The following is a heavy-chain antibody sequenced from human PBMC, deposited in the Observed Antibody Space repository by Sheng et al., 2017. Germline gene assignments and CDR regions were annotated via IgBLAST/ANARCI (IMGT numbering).Heavy chain of an antibody. CDR2: ISGGRGIT. V-gene: IGHV3-23*04. CDR3: AKSMTTTSIAAHGMDV. J-gene: IGHJ6*02. CDR1: GFSFTTFG. D-gene: IGHD6-6*01. Sequence: LVESGGISLQPGESVRLSCSASGFSFTTFGMNWVRQAPGKGLEWVSGISGGRGITDYAESVKGRFTVSRENSRNILYLLLDNVSVEDTGVYYCAKSMTTTSIAAHGMDVWDQGP.